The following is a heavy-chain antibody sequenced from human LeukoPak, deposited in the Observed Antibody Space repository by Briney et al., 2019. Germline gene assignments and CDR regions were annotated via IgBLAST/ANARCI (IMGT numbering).Heavy chain of an antibody. CDR2: IYSDNT. Sequence: GGSLRLSWTVSGFTVSSNSMSWVRQAPGKGLEWVSFIYSDNTHYSDSVKGRFTISRDNSKNTLYLQMNSLRAEDTAVYYCANLGSYPPEIDYWGQGTLVTVSS. V-gene: IGHV3-53*01. J-gene: IGHJ4*02. CDR3: ANLGSYPPEIDY. D-gene: IGHD1-26*01. CDR1: GFTVSSNS.